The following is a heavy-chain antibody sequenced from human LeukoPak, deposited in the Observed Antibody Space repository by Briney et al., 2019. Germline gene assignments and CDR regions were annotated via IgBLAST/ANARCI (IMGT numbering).Heavy chain of an antibody. D-gene: IGHD6-19*01. J-gene: IGHJ4*02. V-gene: IGHV3-74*01. CDR1: GFTISSYS. CDR2: INSDGSST. Sequence: GGTLRLSCAASGFTISSYSMNWVRQAPGKGLVWVSRINSDGSSTSYADSVKGRFTISRDNAKNTLYLQMNSLRAEDTAVYYCARDHSSGWFYYFDYWGQGTLVTVSS. CDR3: ARDHSSGWFYYFDY.